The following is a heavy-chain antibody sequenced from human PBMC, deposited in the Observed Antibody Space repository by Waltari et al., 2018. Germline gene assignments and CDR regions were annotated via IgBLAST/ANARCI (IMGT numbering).Heavy chain of an antibody. V-gene: IGHV3-48*03. D-gene: IGHD6-25*01. CDR2: ISSSGNTI. CDR1: GFTVSSFE. J-gene: IGHJ4*02. CDR3: ARPGRQQRPGY. Sequence: EVQLVESGGGLVQPGGSLRLSCAVSGFTVSSFEMNWVRQAPGKGLEWVSYISSSGNTIYHAGSVEGRFTISRDNAKNSLYLQMNSLRVEDTGVYYCARPGRQQRPGYWGQGTLVTVSS.